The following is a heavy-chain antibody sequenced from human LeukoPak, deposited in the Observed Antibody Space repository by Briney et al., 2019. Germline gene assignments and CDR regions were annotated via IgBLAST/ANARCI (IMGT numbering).Heavy chain of an antibody. V-gene: IGHV3-43*01. Sequence: PGGSLRLSCAASGFTFDDYTMHWVRQAPGKGLEWVSLISWDGGSTYYADSVKGRFTISRDNSKNSLYLQMNSLRTEDTALYYCAKDPTLPSKYYYYGMDVWGQGTTVTVSS. J-gene: IGHJ6*02. D-gene: IGHD5/OR15-5a*01. CDR1: GFTFDDYT. CDR3: AKDPTLPSKYYYYGMDV. CDR2: ISWDGGST.